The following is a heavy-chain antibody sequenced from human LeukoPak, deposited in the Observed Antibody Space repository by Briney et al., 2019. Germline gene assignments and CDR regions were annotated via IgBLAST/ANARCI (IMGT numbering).Heavy chain of an antibody. J-gene: IGHJ6*02. Sequence: GASVKVSCKASGGTFSSYAISWVRQAPGQGLEWMGRIIPILGIANYAQKFQGRVTITADKSTSTAYMGLSSLRSEDTAVYYCAKASGGVYGDYGLYYYYGMDVWGQGTTVTVSS. CDR2: IIPILGIA. CDR1: GGTFSSYA. V-gene: IGHV1-69*04. D-gene: IGHD4-17*01. CDR3: AKASGGVYGDYGLYYYYGMDV.